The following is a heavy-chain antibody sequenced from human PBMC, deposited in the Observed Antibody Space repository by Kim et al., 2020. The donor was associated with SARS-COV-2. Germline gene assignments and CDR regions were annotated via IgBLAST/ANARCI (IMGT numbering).Heavy chain of an antibody. CDR3: ARERITMVRGVREGFDP. CDR1: GYTFTGYY. Sequence: ASVKVSCKASGYTFTGYYMHWVRQAPGQGLEWMGWINPNSGGTNYAQKFQGRVTMTRDTSISTAYMELSRLRSDDTAMYYCARERITMVRGVREGFDPWGQGTLVTVSS. D-gene: IGHD3-10*01. V-gene: IGHV1-2*02. CDR2: INPNSGGT. J-gene: IGHJ5*02.